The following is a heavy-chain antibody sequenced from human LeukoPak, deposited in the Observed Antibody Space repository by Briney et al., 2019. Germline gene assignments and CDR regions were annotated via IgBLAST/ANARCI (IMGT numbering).Heavy chain of an antibody. CDR2: ISGYNGNT. J-gene: IGHJ6*03. V-gene: IGHV1-18*01. Sequence: ASVKVSCKASGYTFTTYGISWVQQAPGQGLEWMGWISGYNGNTNYAQKFQGRVTMTTDTSTTTAYMDVRSLRSDDTAVYYCARGISYYYMDVWGKGTTVTVSS. CDR3: ARGISYYYMDV. CDR1: GYTFTTYG.